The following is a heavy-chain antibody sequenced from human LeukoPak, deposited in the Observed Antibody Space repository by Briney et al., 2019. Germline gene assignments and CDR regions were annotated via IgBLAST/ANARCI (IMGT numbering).Heavy chain of an antibody. V-gene: IGHV3-73*01. CDR2: IRSKPSSYTT. Sequence: AGSLRLSCAASGFDFSAFYMHWVRQASGRGLEWVGLIRSKPSSYTTVYAASVKGRFTISRDDSRNTAYLQMNSLKAEDTAVYYCTRQNCSGGSCSYVDYWGQGTLVTVSS. CDR3: TRQNCSGGSCSYVDY. D-gene: IGHD2-15*01. CDR1: GFDFSAFY. J-gene: IGHJ4*02.